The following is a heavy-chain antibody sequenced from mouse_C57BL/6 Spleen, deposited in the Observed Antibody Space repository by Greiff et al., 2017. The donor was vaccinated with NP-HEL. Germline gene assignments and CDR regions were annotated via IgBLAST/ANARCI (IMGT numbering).Heavy chain of an antibody. D-gene: IGHD1-1*02. CDR2: IYPGDGDS. J-gene: IGHJ2*01. CDR1: GYAFSSSW. Sequence: QVQLQQSGPELVTPGASVQISCKASGYAFSSSWMNWVKQRTGKGLEWIGRIYPGDGDSNYNGKFKGKATLTAAKYSSTAYMQLSSLTSEDSAVYFCARSVVGYSPFDDWGQGTALTVSS. V-gene: IGHV1-82*01. CDR3: ARSVVGYSPFDD.